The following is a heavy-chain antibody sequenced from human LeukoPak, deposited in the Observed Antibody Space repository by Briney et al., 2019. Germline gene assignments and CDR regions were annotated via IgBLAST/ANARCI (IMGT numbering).Heavy chain of an antibody. CDR3: ARIPKDGAAAGTGVFYYYYYGMDV. Sequence: PGGSLRLSCAASGFTFSTYSMGWVRQAPGKGLEWVSSISSSSTYIYYADSVKGRFTISRDNAKNSLYLQMNSLRAEDTAVYYCARIPKDGAAAGTGVFYYYYYGMDVWGQGTTVTVSS. D-gene: IGHD6-13*01. V-gene: IGHV3-21*01. CDR2: ISSSSTYI. CDR1: GFTFSTYS. J-gene: IGHJ6*02.